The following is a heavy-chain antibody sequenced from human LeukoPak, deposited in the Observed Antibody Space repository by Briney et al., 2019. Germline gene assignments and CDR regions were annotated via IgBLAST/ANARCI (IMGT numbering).Heavy chain of an antibody. CDR1: GGSFSGYY. CDR3: ARGIPYYYYYMDV. J-gene: IGHJ6*03. V-gene: IGHV4-34*01. Sequence: PSETLSLTCAVYGGSFSGYYWSWIRQPPGKGLEWIGEINHSGSTNYNPSLKSRVTISVDTSKNQFSLKLSSVTAADTAVYYCARGIPYYYYYMDVWGKGTTVTASS. CDR2: INHSGST.